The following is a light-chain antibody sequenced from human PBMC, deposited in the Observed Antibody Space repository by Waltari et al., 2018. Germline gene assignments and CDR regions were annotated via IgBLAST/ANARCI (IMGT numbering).Light chain of an antibody. V-gene: IGKV3-11*01. CDR3: QQRSNWPPGLT. CDR1: QSVSSY. J-gene: IGKJ4*01. Sequence: EIVLTQSPATLSLSPGERATLSCRASQSVSSYLAWYQQKPGQAPRLLIYVASIRATGIPARFSGSGSGTDFTLTISSLEPEDFAVYYCQQRSNWPPGLTFGGGTKVEIK. CDR2: VAS.